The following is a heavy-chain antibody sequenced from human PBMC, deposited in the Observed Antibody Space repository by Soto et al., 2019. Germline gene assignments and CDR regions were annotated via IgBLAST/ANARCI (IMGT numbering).Heavy chain of an antibody. V-gene: IGHV4-39*01. D-gene: IGHD4-4*01. CDR2: FFYSGNT. J-gene: IGHJ4*02. CDR1: GGSISSTIYQ. CDR3: ARGYVDYRVGDY. Sequence: QLQLQESGPGLVKPSDTLSLTCSVSGGSISSTIYQWGWIRQPPGKGLEWIGSFFYSGNTYYNPSLKSRLAISVDTSKNQFSLNLSAVTATDTAVYYCARGYVDYRVGDYWGQGTLFTVSS.